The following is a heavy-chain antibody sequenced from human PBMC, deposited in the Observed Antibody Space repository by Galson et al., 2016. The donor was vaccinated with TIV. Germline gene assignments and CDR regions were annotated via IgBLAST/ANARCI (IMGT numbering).Heavy chain of an antibody. CDR3: AKDGYWSFDS. V-gene: IGHV3-7*03. J-gene: IGHJ4*02. D-gene: IGHD2-8*02. Sequence: SLRLSCAASGSSFSAYWMNWVRQAPGEGLELVAKIKGDGSETDYVDSVKGRFIVSRDNAKNSVFLQMNSLRAEDTAVYYCAKDGYWSFDSWGQGTLVTVSS. CDR1: GSSFSAYW. CDR2: IKGDGSET.